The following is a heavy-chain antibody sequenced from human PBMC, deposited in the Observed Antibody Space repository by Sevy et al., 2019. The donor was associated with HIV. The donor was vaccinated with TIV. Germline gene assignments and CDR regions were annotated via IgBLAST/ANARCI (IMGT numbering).Heavy chain of an antibody. CDR1: GFTFSSYA. CDR3: AREGGYCSSTSCYTAFGY. CDR2: ISYDGSNK. Sequence: GGSLRLSCAASGFTFSSYAMHWVRQAPGKGLGWVAGISYDGSNKYYAESVKGRFTISRDNSKNTLYLQMNSLGAEDTAVYYCAREGGYCSSTSCYTAFGYWGQGTLVTVSS. D-gene: IGHD2-2*02. J-gene: IGHJ4*02. V-gene: IGHV3-30*04.